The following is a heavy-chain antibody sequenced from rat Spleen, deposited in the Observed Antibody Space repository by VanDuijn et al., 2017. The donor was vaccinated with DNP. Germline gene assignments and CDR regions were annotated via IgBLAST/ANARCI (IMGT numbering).Heavy chain of an antibody. CDR2: ISYDGSNT. Sequence: EVQLVESGGGLVQPGRSLKLSCAVSRITFSDHNMAWVRQAPKKGLEWVATISYDGSNTYYRDSVRGRFTISRDNAKSTLYLQMASLKSEDTATYYCARIDGGFAYWGQGTLVTVSS. V-gene: IGHV5-7*01. CDR3: ARIDGGFAY. D-gene: IGHD4-1*01. CDR1: RITFSDHN. J-gene: IGHJ3*01.